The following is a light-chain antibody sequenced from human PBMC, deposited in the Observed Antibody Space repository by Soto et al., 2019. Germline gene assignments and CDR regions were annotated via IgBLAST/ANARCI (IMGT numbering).Light chain of an antibody. CDR1: SGSIASNY. CDR3: QSFDSRNVV. CDR2: ENN. Sequence: NFLLTQPHSVSESPGMTAKISCTRSSGSIASNYVQWYQQRPGSAPTIVIYENNQRPSGVPDRFSGSIDSSSNSASLTISGLKTEDEADYYCQSFDSRNVVFGGGTKLTVL. V-gene: IGLV6-57*03. J-gene: IGLJ2*01.